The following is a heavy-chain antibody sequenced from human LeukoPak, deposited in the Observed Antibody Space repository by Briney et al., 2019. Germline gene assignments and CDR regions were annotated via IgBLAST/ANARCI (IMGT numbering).Heavy chain of an antibody. CDR2: ISGSGGST. D-gene: IGHD3-10*01. Sequence: PGGSLRLSCAASGFTFSSYVMSWVRQAPGKGLEWVSAISGSGGSTYYADSVKGRFTIARDNSKNTLYLQMNSLRGEDTAVYYCAKGQYYYGSGSTDYWGQGTLVTVSS. J-gene: IGHJ4*02. CDR1: GFTFSSYV. CDR3: AKGQYYYGSGSTDY. V-gene: IGHV3-23*01.